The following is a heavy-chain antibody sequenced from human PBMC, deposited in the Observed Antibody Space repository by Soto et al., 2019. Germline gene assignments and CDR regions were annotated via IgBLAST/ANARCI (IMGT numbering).Heavy chain of an antibody. J-gene: IGHJ3*02. CDR1: GYTFTNYG. V-gene: IGHV1-18*01. CDR2: ISAYSGNT. Sequence: QVQLVQSGAEVKKPGASVKVSCKASGYTFTNYGISWVRQAPGQGLEWMGWISAYSGNTNYAQKLQGRVTMTTDTSTSQDYMELRSLRSDDTAVYYCARGALGGMAPNDAFDIWGQGTMVNVSS. D-gene: IGHD3-16*01. CDR3: ARGALGGMAPNDAFDI.